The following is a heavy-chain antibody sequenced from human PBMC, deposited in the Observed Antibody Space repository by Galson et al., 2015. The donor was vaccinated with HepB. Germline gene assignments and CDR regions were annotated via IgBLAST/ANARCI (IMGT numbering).Heavy chain of an antibody. CDR3: AKAARLWRSIAAAPDSSDF. CDR1: GFTCSNYA. Sequence: SLRLCCAASGFTCSNYALSWVRQAPGKGLEWVSSITSGDTTYYADLVKVRSTISRDNSKDVVYLHMTSLRAEDTAIYFCAKAARLWRSIAAAPDSSDFWGQGTMVTVSS. V-gene: IGHV3-23*01. J-gene: IGHJ3*01. D-gene: IGHD6-13*01. CDR2: ITSGDTT.